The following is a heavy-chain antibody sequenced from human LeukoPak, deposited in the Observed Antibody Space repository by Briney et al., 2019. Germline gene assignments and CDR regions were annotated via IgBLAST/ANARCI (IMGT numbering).Heavy chain of an antibody. V-gene: IGHV1-2*02. Sequence: GASVKVSCKASGYTFTGYYIHWVRQAPGQGLEWMGWISPNSGGTDYAQKFQGRVTMTRDTSISTAYMELSRLTSDDTAVYYCARDYYDISGFPLGGIDYWGQGTLVTVSS. CDR2: ISPNSGGT. CDR1: GYTFTGYY. D-gene: IGHD3-22*01. CDR3: ARDYYDISGFPLGGIDY. J-gene: IGHJ4*02.